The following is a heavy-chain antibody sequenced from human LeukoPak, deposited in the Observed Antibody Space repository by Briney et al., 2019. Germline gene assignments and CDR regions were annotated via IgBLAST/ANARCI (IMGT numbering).Heavy chain of an antibody. J-gene: IGHJ4*02. CDR1: GFTSSSYW. Sequence: GGSLRLSCALSGFTSSSYWMHWVRQVPGKGLVWVSRINDDGTYTVYADSVKGRFTISRDNAKNTLYLRMNSLRGEDTAVYYCGREIQAPGKTLEYWGQGTLVTVSS. V-gene: IGHV3-74*01. CDR3: GREIQAPGKTLEY. CDR2: INDDGTYT.